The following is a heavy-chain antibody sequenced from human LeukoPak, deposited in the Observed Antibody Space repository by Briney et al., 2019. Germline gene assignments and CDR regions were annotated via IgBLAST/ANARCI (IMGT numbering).Heavy chain of an antibody. Sequence: GGSLRLSCATSGFTFSSYAMTWVRQAPGKGLEWVSTISSSGGTTYYADSVKGRFTISRDNSKNTLYLQMNRLRAEDTAVYYCEKESTLTPGTVNWFDTWGKGTLVTVS. CDR1: GFTFSSYA. D-gene: IGHD4-17*01. CDR3: EKESTLTPGTVNWFDT. CDR2: ISSSGGTT. V-gene: IGHV3-23*01. J-gene: IGHJ5*02.